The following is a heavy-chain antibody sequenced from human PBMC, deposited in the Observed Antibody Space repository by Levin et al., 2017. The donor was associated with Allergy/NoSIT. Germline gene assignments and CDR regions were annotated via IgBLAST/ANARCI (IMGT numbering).Heavy chain of an antibody. D-gene: IGHD6-13*01. CDR1: GFTFSSYA. CDR3: AKDLSYSSSWYGAFDI. CDR2: ISGSGGST. Sequence: GSLKISCAASGFTFSSYAMSWVRQAPGKGLEWVSAISGSGGSTYYADSVKGRFTISRDNSKNTLYLQMNSLRAEDTAVYYCAKDLSYSSSWYGAFDIWGQGTMVTVSS. V-gene: IGHV3-23*01. J-gene: IGHJ3*02.